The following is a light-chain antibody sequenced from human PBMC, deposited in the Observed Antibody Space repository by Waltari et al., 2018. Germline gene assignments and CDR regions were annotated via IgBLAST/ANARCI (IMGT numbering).Light chain of an antibody. CDR1: SSDVGGYNF. CDR2: YVN. Sequence: QSALTQPRSVSGSPGQSVTIPCTGTSSDVGGYNFVSWYQQYPGKAPKLVIYYVNKRPSGVPDRFSGSKSGNTASLIISGLQTEDEADYYCCSYAGYYTVFGGGTKVAVL. J-gene: IGLJ3*02. V-gene: IGLV2-11*01. CDR3: CSYAGYYTV.